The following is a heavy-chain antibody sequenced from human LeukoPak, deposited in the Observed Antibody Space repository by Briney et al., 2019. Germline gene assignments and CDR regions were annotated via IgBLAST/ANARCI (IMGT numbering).Heavy chain of an antibody. CDR3: ARPRSRGSYRYYFDY. V-gene: IGHV3-9*01. D-gene: IGHD1-26*01. CDR1: GFTFDDYA. Sequence: GGSLRLSCAASGFTFDDYAMHWVRQAPGKGLEWVSGISWNSGSIGYADSVKGRFTISRDNAKNSLYLQMNSLRAEDAAVYYCARPRSRGSYRYYFDYWGQGTLVTVSS. J-gene: IGHJ4*02. CDR2: ISWNSGSI.